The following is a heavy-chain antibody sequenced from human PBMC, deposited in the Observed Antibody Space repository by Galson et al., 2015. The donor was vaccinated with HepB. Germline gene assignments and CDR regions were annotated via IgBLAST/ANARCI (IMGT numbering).Heavy chain of an antibody. J-gene: IGHJ6*02. CDR2: ISPHNGNT. Sequence: SVKVSCKGSGYTFTSNGISWVRQAPGQELEWMGWISPHNGNTNYAQKFLGRVTMTTDASTSTADMELRSLRSDDTAVYYCARDPGYSSGWYPLYGMDVWGQGTTVTVSS. CDR1: GYTFTSNG. CDR3: ARDPGYSSGWYPLYGMDV. D-gene: IGHD6-19*01. V-gene: IGHV1-18*04.